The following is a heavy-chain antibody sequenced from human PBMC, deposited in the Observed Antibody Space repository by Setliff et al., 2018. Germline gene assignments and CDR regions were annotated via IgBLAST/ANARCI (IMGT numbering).Heavy chain of an antibody. CDR3: ARVLFHCSSTSCYPDAFDI. J-gene: IGHJ3*02. CDR1: GYTFISYG. Sequence: ASVQVSCKASGYTFISYGISWVRQAPGQGLEWMGWISAYNGNTNYAQKLQGRVTMTTDTSTSTAYMELRSLRSDDTAVYYCARVLFHCSSTSCYPDAFDIWGQGTMVTVSS. CDR2: ISAYNGNT. V-gene: IGHV1-18*01. D-gene: IGHD2-2*01.